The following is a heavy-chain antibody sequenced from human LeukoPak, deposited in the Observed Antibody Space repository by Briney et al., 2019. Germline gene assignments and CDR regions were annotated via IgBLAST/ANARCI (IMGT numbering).Heavy chain of an antibody. CDR1: GFTFSSYE. Sequence: GGSLRLSCAASGFTFSSYEMNWVRQAPGKGLEWVAVISYDGSNKYYADSVKGRFTISRDNSKNTLYLQMNSLRAEDTAVYYCAKDPNADYWGQGTLVTVSS. V-gene: IGHV3-30*18. J-gene: IGHJ4*02. CDR2: ISYDGSNK. CDR3: AKDPNADY.